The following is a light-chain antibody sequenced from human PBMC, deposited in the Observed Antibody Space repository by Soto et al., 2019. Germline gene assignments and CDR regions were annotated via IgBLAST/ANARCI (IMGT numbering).Light chain of an antibody. V-gene: IGKV3-11*01. CDR2: DAS. J-gene: IGKJ5*01. Sequence: EIVLTQSPDSLSLSPGEGATLSCRASESISSQLVWYQQKPGQAPRLLIYDASNRATGVPARFSGSGSGTDYTLPISILEPEDFAVYCWQQRLSWPITFGQVTRLEIK. CDR1: ESISSQ. CDR3: QQRLSWPIT.